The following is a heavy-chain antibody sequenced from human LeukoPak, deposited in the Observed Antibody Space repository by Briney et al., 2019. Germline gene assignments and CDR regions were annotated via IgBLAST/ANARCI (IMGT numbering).Heavy chain of an antibody. CDR3: ATGRPITMIVVYFT. CDR1: GFTFSSYA. D-gene: IGHD3-22*01. V-gene: IGHV3-23*01. J-gene: IGHJ5*02. CDR2: ISGSGGST. Sequence: PGGSLRLSCAASGFTFSSYAMSWVRQAPGKGLEWVSAISGSGGSTYYADSVKGRFTISRDDSKNTLYLQMNSLRAEDTAVYYCATGRPITMIVVYFTWGQGTLVTVSS.